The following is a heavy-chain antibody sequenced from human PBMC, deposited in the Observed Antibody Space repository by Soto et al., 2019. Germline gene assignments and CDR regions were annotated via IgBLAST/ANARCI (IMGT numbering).Heavy chain of an antibody. CDR2: IYWDDDK. V-gene: IGHV2-5*02. J-gene: IGHJ4*02. CDR1: GFSLSTTEEG. Sequence: QITLKESGPTLVKPTKTLTLTCTFSGFSLSTTEEGWGWFRQPPGKAPEWLALIYWDDDKRYSPSLKTRLTITKDTSKNQVVLTVTNVDPVDTATYYCAHGSCFGADCYPNPYFDFWGQGILVTVSS. D-gene: IGHD2-21*02. CDR3: AHGSCFGADCYPNPYFDF.